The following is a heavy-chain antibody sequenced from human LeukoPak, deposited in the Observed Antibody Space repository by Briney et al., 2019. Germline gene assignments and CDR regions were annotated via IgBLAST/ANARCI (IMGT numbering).Heavy chain of an antibody. J-gene: IGHJ6*02. D-gene: IGHD4-17*01. CDR2: INHSGST. Sequence: SDTLSLTCAVYGGSFSGYYWSRIRQPPGKGLEWIGEINHSGSTNYNPSLKSRVTISVDTSKNQFSLKLSSVTAADTAVYYCARGVGTTVTTWNYYYGMDVWGQRTTVTVSS. CDR3: ARGVGTTVTTWNYYYGMDV. CDR1: GGSFSGYY. V-gene: IGHV4-34*01.